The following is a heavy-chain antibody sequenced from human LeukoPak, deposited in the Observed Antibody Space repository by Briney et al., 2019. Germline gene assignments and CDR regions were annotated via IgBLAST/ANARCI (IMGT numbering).Heavy chain of an antibody. CDR2: IDTYSGKT. D-gene: IGHD6-13*01. V-gene: IGHV1-18*01. CDR3: ARTPDSSSWTWYWYYGMDV. CDR1: GYTYTTDG. Sequence: GASVKVSCKASGYTYTTDGISWVRQAPGQGLEWMGWIDTYSGKTNYAQKFQGRVTMTSDTSTSTAYMELRSLRSDDTAVYYCARTPDSSSWTWYWYYGMDVWGQGTTVTVSS. J-gene: IGHJ6*02.